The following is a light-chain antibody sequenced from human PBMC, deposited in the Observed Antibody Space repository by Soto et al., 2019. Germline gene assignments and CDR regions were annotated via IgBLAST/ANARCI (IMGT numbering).Light chain of an antibody. V-gene: IGKV3-15*01. J-gene: IGKJ4*01. CDR2: GAS. CDR1: QSVSSN. CDR3: QQHNNWPLT. Sequence: EIVMTQSPATLSVSPGERATLSCRASQSVSSNLAWYQQKPGQAPRLLVYGASTRATGTPARFSGSGSGTQFTLTISSLQSEDFAVYYCQQHNNWPLTFGGGTKVDIK.